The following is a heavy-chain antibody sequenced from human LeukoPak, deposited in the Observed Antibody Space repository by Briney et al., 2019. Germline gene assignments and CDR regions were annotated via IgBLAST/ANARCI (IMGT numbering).Heavy chain of an antibody. V-gene: IGHV3-30*02. CDR3: AKDSVFGVVITPSYFDY. J-gene: IGHJ4*02. Sequence: GGSLRLSCAASGFTFSSYGMHWVRQAPGKGLEWVAFIGYDGSNKYYADSVKGRFTISRDNSKNTLYLQMNSLRAEDTAVYYCAKDSVFGVVITPSYFDYWGQGTLVTVSS. D-gene: IGHD3-3*01. CDR2: IGYDGSNK. CDR1: GFTFSSYG.